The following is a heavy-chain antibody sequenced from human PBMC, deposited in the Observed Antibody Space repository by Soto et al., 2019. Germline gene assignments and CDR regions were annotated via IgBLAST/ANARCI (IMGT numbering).Heavy chain of an antibody. CDR2: INHSGST. CDR3: ARGIYDYVWGSYPNRKYYFDY. Sequence: PSETLSLTCAVYGGSFSGYYWSWIRQPPGKGLEWIGEINHSGSTNYNPSLKSRVTISVDTSKNQFSLKLSSVTAADTAVYYCARGIYDYVWGSYPNRKYYFDYWGQGTLVTVSS. CDR1: GGSFSGYY. J-gene: IGHJ4*02. V-gene: IGHV4-34*01. D-gene: IGHD3-16*02.